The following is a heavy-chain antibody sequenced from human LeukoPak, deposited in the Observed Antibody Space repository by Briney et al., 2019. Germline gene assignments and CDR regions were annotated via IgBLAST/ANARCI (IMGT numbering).Heavy chain of an antibody. CDR2: INPNSGGT. CDR1: GYTFTGYY. V-gene: IGHV1-2*06. J-gene: IGHJ4*02. Sequence: GASVKVSCKASGYTFTGYYMHWVRQAPGQGLEWMGRINPNSGGTNYAQKFQGRVTMTRDTSISTAYMELSRLRSDDTAMYYCASRSTIFGPVDYWGQGTLVTVSS. CDR3: ASRSTIFGPVDY. D-gene: IGHD3-3*01.